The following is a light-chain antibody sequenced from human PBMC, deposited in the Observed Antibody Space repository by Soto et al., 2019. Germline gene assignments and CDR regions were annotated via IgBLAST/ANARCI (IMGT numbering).Light chain of an antibody. CDR1: SGHSSYA. Sequence: QSVLTQSPSASASLGASVKLTCTLSSGHSSYAIAWHQKQPGKGPRYLMDLNNDGSHTKGDGSPDRFSGSSSGADRYLIISRLQSEDEADYYCQTWGTGFQFFGGGTKLTVL. CDR2: LNNDGSH. J-gene: IGLJ2*01. CDR3: QTWGTGFQF. V-gene: IGLV4-69*01.